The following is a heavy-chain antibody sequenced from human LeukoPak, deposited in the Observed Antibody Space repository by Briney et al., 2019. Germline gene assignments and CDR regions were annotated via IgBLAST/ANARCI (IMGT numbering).Heavy chain of an antibody. CDR1: GGSISSGGYY. Sequence: TSSETLSLTCTVSGGSISSGGYYWSWIRQHPGKGLEWIGYIYYSGSTYYNPSLKSRVTISVDTSKNQFSLKLSSVTAADTAVYYCARDDDILTGYRDWGQGTLVTVSS. D-gene: IGHD3-9*01. CDR2: IYYSGST. CDR3: ARDDDILTGYRD. V-gene: IGHV4-31*03. J-gene: IGHJ4*02.